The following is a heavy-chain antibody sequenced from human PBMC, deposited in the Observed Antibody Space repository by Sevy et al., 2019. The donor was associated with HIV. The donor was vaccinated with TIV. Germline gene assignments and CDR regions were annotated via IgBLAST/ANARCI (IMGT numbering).Heavy chain of an antibody. V-gene: IGHV3-66*01. J-gene: IGHJ6*02. Sequence: GGSLRLSCEASGLTVSGNYMAWIRLAPGKGLEWVSIIDSGGSTYYADSVKGRFTISRDNAKNTLYLQMNPLRAEDTAVYFCARDRYYHASGYYYYYYGMDVWGQRTTVTVSS. D-gene: IGHD3-22*01. CDR2: IDSGGST. CDR1: GLTVSGNY. CDR3: ARDRYYHASGYYYYYYGMDV.